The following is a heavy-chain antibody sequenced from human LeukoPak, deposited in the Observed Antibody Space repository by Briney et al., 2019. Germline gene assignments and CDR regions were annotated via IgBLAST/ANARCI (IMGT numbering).Heavy chain of an antibody. Sequence: GSVKVSCKASGYTFTSYDINWVRQATGQGLEWMGWINPNSGITGYAQKFQGRVTMTRNTSISTAYMELSSLRSEDTAVYYCARGRIAAAARLNDYWGQGTLVTVSS. CDR3: ARGRIAAAARLNDY. D-gene: IGHD6-13*01. CDR2: INPNSGIT. J-gene: IGHJ4*02. V-gene: IGHV1-8*01. CDR1: GYTFTSYD.